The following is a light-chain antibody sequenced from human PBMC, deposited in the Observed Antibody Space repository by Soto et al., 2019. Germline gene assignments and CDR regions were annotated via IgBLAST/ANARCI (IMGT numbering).Light chain of an antibody. CDR2: HAS. Sequence: DIQMTQSPSTLPASLGDRVTITCRASQSISNWLAWYQQKPETAPKLLIYHASTLESGVPSRFSGSGSGTEFTLTISSLQPDDFATYYCQQYMSYSFGQGTKVDIK. V-gene: IGKV1-5*01. CDR1: QSISNW. CDR3: QQYMSYS. J-gene: IGKJ1*01.